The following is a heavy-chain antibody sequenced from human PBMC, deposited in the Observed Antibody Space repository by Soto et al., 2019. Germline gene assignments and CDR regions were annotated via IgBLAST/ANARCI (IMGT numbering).Heavy chain of an antibody. CDR1: GGSVSSSSYF. Sequence: QLQLRESGPGLVKPSETLSLTCTVSGGSVSSSSYFWGWIRQPPGKGLEWIGSIYYSGSTYYNPSLQSRVTISVDTSKNQFSLKLSSVTAADTAMYYCARHSPNDATTIRGFLVGYWGQGTLVTVSS. J-gene: IGHJ4*02. V-gene: IGHV4-39*01. CDR3: ARHSPNDATTIRGFLVGY. D-gene: IGHD3-10*01. CDR2: IYYSGST.